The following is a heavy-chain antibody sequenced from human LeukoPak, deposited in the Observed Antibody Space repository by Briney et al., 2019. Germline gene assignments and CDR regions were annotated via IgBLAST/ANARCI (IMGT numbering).Heavy chain of an antibody. V-gene: IGHV4-4*07. CDR2: IYTSGST. D-gene: IGHD2-15*01. J-gene: IGHJ4*02. CDR3: ARDRPGYCSGGSCYGLDY. CDR1: GGSISSYY. Sequence: SETLSLTCTVSGGSISSYYWSWIRQPARKGLEWIGRIYTSGSTNYNPSLKSRVTMSVDTSKNQFSLKLSSVTAADTAVYYCARDRPGYCSGGSCYGLDYWGQGTLVTVSS.